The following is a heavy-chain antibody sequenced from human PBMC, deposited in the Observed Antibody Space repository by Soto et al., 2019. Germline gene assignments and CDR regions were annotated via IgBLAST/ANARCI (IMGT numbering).Heavy chain of an antibody. V-gene: IGHV3-53*01. CDR3: ARDQGISYAHAAFDV. Sequence: GGSLRLSCAASGFTVSSNYMTWVRQAPGKGLEWVSLVSSGGTTYYAGSVKGRFTISRDNSENTLYLQLNSRRAEDTAVYYCARDQGISYAHAAFDVWGHGTMVTVSS. CDR2: VSSGGTT. J-gene: IGHJ3*01. CDR1: GFTVSSNY. D-gene: IGHD2-2*01.